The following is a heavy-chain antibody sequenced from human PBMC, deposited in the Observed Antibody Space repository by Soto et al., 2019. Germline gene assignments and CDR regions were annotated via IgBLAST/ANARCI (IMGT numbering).Heavy chain of an antibody. D-gene: IGHD4-17*01. CDR3: ARTTAVPNTLRSRYFFDY. CDR2: VYYSGTT. CDR1: GGSVSDKTYY. V-gene: IGHV4-61*01. Sequence: PSETLSLTCSVSGGSVSDKTYYWSWIGQPPGKRLERIGYVYYSGTTNYTPSLKSRVTISVDLSKNRFSLRLSSVTTAATALYYCARTTAVPNTLRSRYFFDYWGQGTLVTVSS. J-gene: IGHJ4*02.